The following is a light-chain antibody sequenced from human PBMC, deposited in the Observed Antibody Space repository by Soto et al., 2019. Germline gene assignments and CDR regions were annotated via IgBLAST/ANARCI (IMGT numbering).Light chain of an antibody. CDR1: QSLRSS. J-gene: IGKJ5*01. Sequence: ETLITQSPDTLSVSLGERATLSCRASQSLRSSLAWYQQKPGQAPRLLIYDASTRATGIPARFSGSGSGTEFTLTISSLQSEDFAVYYCQQYNNWPQITFGQGTRLEIK. V-gene: IGKV3-15*01. CDR2: DAS. CDR3: QQYNNWPQIT.